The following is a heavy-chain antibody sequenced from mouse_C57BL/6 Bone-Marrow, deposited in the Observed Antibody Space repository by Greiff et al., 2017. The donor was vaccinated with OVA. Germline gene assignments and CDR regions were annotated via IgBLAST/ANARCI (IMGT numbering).Heavy chain of an antibody. J-gene: IGHJ2*01. CDR2: IYPGGGYT. CDR3: ARSRIYYGNFDY. Sequence: VQLQQSGAELVRPGTSVKMSCKASGYTFTNYWIGWAKQRPGHGLEWIGDIYPGGGYTNSNEKFKGKATLTADKSSSTAYMQFSSLTSEDSAIYYCARSRIYYGNFDYWGQGTTLTVSS. CDR1: GYTFTNYW. V-gene: IGHV1-63*01. D-gene: IGHD2-1*01.